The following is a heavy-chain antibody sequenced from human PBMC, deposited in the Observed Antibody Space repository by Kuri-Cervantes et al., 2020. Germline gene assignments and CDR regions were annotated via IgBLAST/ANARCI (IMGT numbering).Heavy chain of an antibody. CDR1: GFTFDDYA. D-gene: IGHD6-6*01. J-gene: IGHJ6*03. CDR3: ARDHSSSPGYYYYYMDV. Sequence: GGSLRLSCAASGFTFDDYAMHWVRQAPGKGPEWVSDITWNSGTIVYADSVKGRFTISRDNAKNSLYLQMNSLRAEDTAVYYCARDHSSSPGYYYYYMDVWGQGTLVTVSS. CDR2: ITWNSGTI. V-gene: IGHV3-9*01.